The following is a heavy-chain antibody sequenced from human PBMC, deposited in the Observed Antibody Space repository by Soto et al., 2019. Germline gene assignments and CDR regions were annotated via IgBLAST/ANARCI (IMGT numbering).Heavy chain of an antibody. Sequence: PSETLSLTCTVSGGSISSSSYYWGWIRQPPGKGLEWIGSIYYSGSTYYNPSLKSRVTISVDTSKNQFSLKLSSVTAADTAVYYCARRFPTYYFDYWGQGTLVTVSS. CDR2: IYYSGST. CDR1: GGSISSSSYY. CDR3: ARRFPTYYFDY. V-gene: IGHV4-39*01. J-gene: IGHJ4*02. D-gene: IGHD2-21*01.